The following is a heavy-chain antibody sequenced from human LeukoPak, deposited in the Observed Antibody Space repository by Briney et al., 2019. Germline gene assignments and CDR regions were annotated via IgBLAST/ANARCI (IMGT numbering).Heavy chain of an antibody. CDR1: GGSISIYH. V-gene: IGHV4-4*07. CDR2: IHTSGST. Sequence: SETLSLTCTVSGGSISIYHWSWTRQPAGKGLEWIGQIHTSGSTNYNPPLKSRVTMSIDTPENQLSLTIRSVTAADTAVYYCARRDISSGWSFDYWGQGTLVTVSS. CDR3: ARRDISSGWSFDY. J-gene: IGHJ4*02. D-gene: IGHD6-19*01.